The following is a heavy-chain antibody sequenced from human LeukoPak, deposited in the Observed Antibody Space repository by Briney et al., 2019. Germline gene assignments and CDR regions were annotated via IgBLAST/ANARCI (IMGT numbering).Heavy chain of an antibody. J-gene: IGHJ4*02. Sequence: ASVKVSCKASGYTFTGYYMHWVRQAPGQGLEWMGGIIPIFGTANYAQKFQGRVTITADESTSTAYMELSSLRSEDTAVYYCARDEPSQRYDFWSGYLLYYWGQGTLVTVSS. CDR3: ARDEPSQRYDFWSGYLLYY. CDR2: IIPIFGTA. D-gene: IGHD3-3*01. CDR1: GYTFTGYY. V-gene: IGHV1-69*13.